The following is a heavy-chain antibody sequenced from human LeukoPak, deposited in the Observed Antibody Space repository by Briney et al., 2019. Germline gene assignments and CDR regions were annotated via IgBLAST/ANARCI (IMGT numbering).Heavy chain of an antibody. J-gene: IGHJ4*02. V-gene: IGHV4-39*07. CDR1: SGSISSTSYY. D-gene: IGHD3-22*01. CDR3: ARSRGETVIWSERFYFEY. Sequence: SETLSLTCTAFSGSISSTSYYWGCIRQAPGKGLEWSGGIIYSGSTYYNPSLKSRVTISVGASQNQFSLNLKSVTAADTAVYYCARSRGETVIWSERFYFEYWGQGTPVTVSS. CDR2: IIYSGST.